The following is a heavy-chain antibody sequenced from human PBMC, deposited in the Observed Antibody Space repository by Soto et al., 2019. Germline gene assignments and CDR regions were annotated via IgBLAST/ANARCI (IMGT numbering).Heavy chain of an antibody. D-gene: IGHD3-3*01. CDR2: ISAYNGNT. CDR1: GYTFTSYG. CDR3: ARLSRITIFGVVTTYYMDV. V-gene: IGHV1-18*01. J-gene: IGHJ6*03. Sequence: ASVKVSCKASGYTFTSYGISWVRQAPGQGLEWMGWISAYNGNTNYAQKLQGRVTMTTDTSTSTAYMELRSLRSDDTAVYYCARLSRITIFGVVTTYYMDVWGKGTTDTVSS.